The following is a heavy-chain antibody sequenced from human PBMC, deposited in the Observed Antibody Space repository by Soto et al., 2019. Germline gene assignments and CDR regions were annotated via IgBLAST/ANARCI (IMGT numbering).Heavy chain of an antibody. D-gene: IGHD3-10*01. CDR1: GGTFSSYA. J-gene: IGHJ4*02. Sequence: SVKVSCKASGGTFSSYAISWVRQAPGQGLEWMGGIIPIFGTANYAQKFQGRVTITADESTSTAYLELSSLRSEDTAVYYCARTGNFGELFSYWGQGTLVTVSS. CDR2: IIPIFGTA. V-gene: IGHV1-69*13. CDR3: ARTGNFGELFSY.